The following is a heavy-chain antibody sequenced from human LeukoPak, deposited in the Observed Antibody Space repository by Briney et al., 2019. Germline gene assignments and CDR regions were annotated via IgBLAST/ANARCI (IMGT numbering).Heavy chain of an antibody. CDR2: ISSSGRTI. Sequence: GGSLRLSCAASGFTFSSYEMNWVRQAPGKGLEWVSYISSSGRTIYYADSVKGRFTISRDNAKNSLYLQMNSLRAEDTAVYYCARDTTPCDYWGQGTLVTVSS. V-gene: IGHV3-48*03. D-gene: IGHD1-26*01. CDR1: GFTFSSYE. J-gene: IGHJ4*02. CDR3: ARDTTPCDY.